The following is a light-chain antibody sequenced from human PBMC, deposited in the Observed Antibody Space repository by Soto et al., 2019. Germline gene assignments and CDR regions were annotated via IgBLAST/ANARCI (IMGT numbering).Light chain of an antibody. Sequence: DIQMTQSPSSLSASVGDRVTITCRASQTISTYLNWYQQKPGKAPNLLIYAASNLQGGVPSRFSGSGSGTDFTLTISSLQPEDFATYNCKQTTSTPFTFGPGTKVDI. CDR2: AAS. J-gene: IGKJ3*01. V-gene: IGKV1-39*01. CDR3: KQTTSTPFT. CDR1: QTISTY.